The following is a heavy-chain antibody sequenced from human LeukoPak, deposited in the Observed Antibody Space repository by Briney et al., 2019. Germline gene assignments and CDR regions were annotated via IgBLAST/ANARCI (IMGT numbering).Heavy chain of an antibody. CDR1: GFTFSSYG. CDR3: VVTTLGG. V-gene: IGHV3-30*02. J-gene: IGHJ4*02. CDR2: IRYDGSNK. Sequence: GGSLRLSCAASGFTFSSYGMHWVRQAPGKGLEWVAFIRYDGSNKYYADSVKGRFTISRDNSKNTLYLQMNSLTVEDTAVYYGVVTTLGGWGRGTLVTVSS. D-gene: IGHD3-16*01.